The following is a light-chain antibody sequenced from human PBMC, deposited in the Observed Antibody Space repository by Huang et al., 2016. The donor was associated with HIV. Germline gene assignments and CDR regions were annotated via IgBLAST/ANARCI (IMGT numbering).Light chain of an antibody. CDR3: QQYNNWRPWT. CDR1: QSVSSN. J-gene: IGKJ1*01. V-gene: IGKV3-15*01. Sequence: EIVMTQSPAILSVSPGERATLSCRASQSVSSNLAWYEHKPGQAPRLLIYSASTSATGIPARFSGSGSGTEFTLTISSLQSEEVAVYYCQQYNNWRPWTFGQGTKVEIK. CDR2: SAS.